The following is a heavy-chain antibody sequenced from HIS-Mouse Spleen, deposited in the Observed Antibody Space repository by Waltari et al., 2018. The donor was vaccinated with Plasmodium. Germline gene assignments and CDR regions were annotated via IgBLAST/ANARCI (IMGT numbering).Heavy chain of an antibody. J-gene: IGHJ4*02. Sequence: EVQLVASGGALVQPGGFLRLSCAASAFTFSTICMRGARQVPGKGLEWVANMKQDGSVKDYGDSVKGRFTISRDNAKTSLYLQMNSLRAEDTAVYYCAQRGELGLDYWGQGTLVTVSS. D-gene: IGHD7-27*01. CDR3: AQRGELGLDY. V-gene: IGHV3-7*01. CDR2: MKQDGSVK. CDR1: AFTFSTIC.